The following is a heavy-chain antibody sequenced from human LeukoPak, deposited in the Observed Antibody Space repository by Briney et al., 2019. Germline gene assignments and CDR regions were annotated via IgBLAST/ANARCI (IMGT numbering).Heavy chain of an antibody. Sequence: GASVKVSCKASGYTFTSYAMNWVRQAPGQGLEWMGIINPSGGSTSYAQKFQGRVTMTRDTSTSTVYMELSSLRSEDTAVYYCAREGPSLYDRGAIDIWGQGTMVTVSS. CDR3: AREGPSLYDRGAIDI. CDR2: INPSGGST. J-gene: IGHJ3*02. D-gene: IGHD3-22*01. V-gene: IGHV1-46*01. CDR1: GYTFTSYA.